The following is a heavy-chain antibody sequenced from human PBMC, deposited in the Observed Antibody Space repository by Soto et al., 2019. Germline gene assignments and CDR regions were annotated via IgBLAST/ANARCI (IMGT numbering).Heavy chain of an antibody. J-gene: IGHJ6*02. Sequence: ASVKVSCKASGYTFTSYGISWVRQAPGQGLEWMGWISAYNGNTNYAQKLQGRVTMTTDTSTSTAYMELRSLRSDDTAVYYCARYIVVVPAAALHYYYYGMDVWGQGTTVTVSS. CDR2: ISAYNGNT. CDR3: ARYIVVVPAAALHYYYYGMDV. V-gene: IGHV1-18*01. D-gene: IGHD2-2*01. CDR1: GYTFTSYG.